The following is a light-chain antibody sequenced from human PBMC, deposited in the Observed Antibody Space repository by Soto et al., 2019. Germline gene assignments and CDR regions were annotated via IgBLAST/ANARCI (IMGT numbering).Light chain of an antibody. CDR1: QSISSY. Sequence: DIQMTQSPSSLSASVGDRVTITCRASQSISSYLNWYQQKPGKAPKLLIYAASSLQSGVPSRFSGSGSGPDFTLTISSLQPEDFATYYCQQSYSTPLPFGGGTKVEIK. CDR2: AAS. J-gene: IGKJ4*01. CDR3: QQSYSTPLP. V-gene: IGKV1-39*01.